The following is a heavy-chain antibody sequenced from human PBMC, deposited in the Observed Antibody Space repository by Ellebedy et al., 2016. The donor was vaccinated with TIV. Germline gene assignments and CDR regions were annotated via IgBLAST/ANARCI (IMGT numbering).Heavy chain of an antibody. Sequence: AASVKVSCKASGYTFTSYGISWVRQAPGQGLEWMGIINPSGGSTSYAQKFQGRVTMNRDTSTSTVYMELSSLRSEDTAVYYCARTTTVTPFDYWGQGTLVTVSS. CDR3: ARTTTVTPFDY. J-gene: IGHJ4*02. CDR2: INPSGGST. D-gene: IGHD4-17*01. V-gene: IGHV1-46*01. CDR1: GYTFTSYG.